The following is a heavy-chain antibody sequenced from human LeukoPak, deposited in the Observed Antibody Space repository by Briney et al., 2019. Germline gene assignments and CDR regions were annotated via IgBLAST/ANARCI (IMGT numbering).Heavy chain of an antibody. CDR1: GFTFSSYW. D-gene: IGHD3-22*01. V-gene: IGHV4-34*01. Sequence: GSLRLSCAASGFTFSSYWMSWVRQPPGKGLEWIGEINHSGSTNYNPSLKSRVTISVDTSKNQFSLKLSSVTAADTAVYYCASSGRLFPADWGQGTLVTVSS. CDR3: ASSGRLFPAD. J-gene: IGHJ4*02. CDR2: INHSGST.